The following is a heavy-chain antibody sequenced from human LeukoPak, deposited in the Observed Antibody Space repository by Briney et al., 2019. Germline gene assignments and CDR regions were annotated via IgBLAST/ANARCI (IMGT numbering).Heavy chain of an antibody. V-gene: IGHV3-23*01. J-gene: IGHJ5*02. D-gene: IGHD4-23*01. Sequence: PGGSLRLSCAASGFTFSNYAMSWVRQAPGKGLEWVSAISVSGGSAYYADSVKGRFAIPRDNSKNTLYLQMSSLRAEDTAVYYCAFSSVGSWGQGALVTVSS. CDR3: AFSSVGS. CDR2: ISVSGGSA. CDR1: GFTFSNYA.